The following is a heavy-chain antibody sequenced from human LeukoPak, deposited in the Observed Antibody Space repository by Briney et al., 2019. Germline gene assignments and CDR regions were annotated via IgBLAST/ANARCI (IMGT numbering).Heavy chain of an antibody. CDR2: INPSGGST. CDR1: GYIFTSYY. D-gene: IGHD2-2*02. CDR3: ARDQGCSTTSCYTSGPWFDP. V-gene: IGHV1-46*01. Sequence: ASVKVSCKASGYIFTSYYMNWVRQAPGQGLEWMGIINPSGGSTSYAQKFQGRVTMTRDTSASTVYMELGSLRSEDTAVYYCARDQGCSTTSCYTSGPWFDPWGQGTLVTVSS. J-gene: IGHJ5*02.